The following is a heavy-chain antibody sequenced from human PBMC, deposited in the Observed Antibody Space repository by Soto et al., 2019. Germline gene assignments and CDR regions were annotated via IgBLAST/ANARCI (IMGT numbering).Heavy chain of an antibody. CDR1: GGSFSGYY. CDR3: ARELVVTPYYYYYGMDV. J-gene: IGHJ6*02. D-gene: IGHD2-21*02. V-gene: IGHV4-34*01. CDR2: INHSGST. Sequence: PSGTLSLTCAVYGGSFSGYYWSWIRQPPGKGLEWIGEINHSGSTNYNPSLKSRVAISVDTSKNQFSLKLSSVTAADTAVYYCARELVVTPYYYYYGMDVWGQGTTVTVSS.